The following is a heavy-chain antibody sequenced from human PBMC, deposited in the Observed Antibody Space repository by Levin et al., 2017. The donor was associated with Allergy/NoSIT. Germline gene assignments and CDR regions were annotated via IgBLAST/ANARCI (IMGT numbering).Heavy chain of an antibody. CDR2: ISGSGGST. CDR3: AKSGTNAGRITIFGVVRLRYGMDV. Sequence: LSLTCAASGFTFSSYAMSWVRQAPGKGLEWVSAISGSGGSTYYADSVKGRFTISRDNSKNTLYLQMNSLRAEDTAVYYCAKSGTNAGRITIFGVVRLRYGMDVWGQGTTVTVSS. V-gene: IGHV3-23*01. J-gene: IGHJ6*02. D-gene: IGHD3-3*01. CDR1: GFTFSSYA.